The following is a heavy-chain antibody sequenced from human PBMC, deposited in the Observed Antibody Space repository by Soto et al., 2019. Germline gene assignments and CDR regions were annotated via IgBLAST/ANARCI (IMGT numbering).Heavy chain of an antibody. CDR1: GFTVSNTY. V-gene: IGHV3-53*01. CDR2: IYRGVST. Sequence: EVQLVESGGGLIQPGGSLRLSCAVSGFTVSNTYMSWVRQAPGKGLEWVAVIYRGVSTHYADSVKGRFTISRDDSKNTIYLQMNSLRAEDTAVYYCARDRSDSSRADSFDIWGQGTMGTVSS. CDR3: ARDRSDSSRADSFDI. J-gene: IGHJ3*02. D-gene: IGHD6-25*01.